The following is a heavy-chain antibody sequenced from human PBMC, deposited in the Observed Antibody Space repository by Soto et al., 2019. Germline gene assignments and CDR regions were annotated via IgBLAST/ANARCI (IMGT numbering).Heavy chain of an antibody. J-gene: IGHJ6*02. D-gene: IGHD6-13*01. CDR3: ARHHGSPGSYFGMDV. Sequence: EVQLVQSGAEGKKPGESLRISCKGSGYSFTSYWINWVRQMPGKGLEWMGIIYPGDSDTRYSPSFQGQVTISADKSIITAYLQWRSLKASDTAMYYCARHHGSPGSYFGMDVWGQGTTVTVSS. V-gene: IGHV5-51*01. CDR2: IYPGDSDT. CDR1: GYSFTSYW.